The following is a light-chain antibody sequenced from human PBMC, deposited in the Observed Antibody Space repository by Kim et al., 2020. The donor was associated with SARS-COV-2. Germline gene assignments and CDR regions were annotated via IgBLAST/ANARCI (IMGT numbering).Light chain of an antibody. V-gene: IGLV7-46*01. CDR3: LLSYNGARV. CDR1: TGAVTSGHY. J-gene: IGLJ2*01. Sequence: QAVVTQEPSLTVSPGGTVTLSCGSSTGAVTSGHYPYWFQQKSGQAPRTLIYDANRKHPWTPVRFSGSLLGGKAAMTLSGAQPEDEAEYYCLLSYNGARVFGGGTQLTVL. CDR2: DAN.